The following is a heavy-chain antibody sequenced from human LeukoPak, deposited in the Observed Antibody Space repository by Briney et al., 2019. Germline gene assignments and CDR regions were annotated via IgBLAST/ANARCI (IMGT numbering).Heavy chain of an antibody. V-gene: IGHV3-66*01. Sequence: PGGSLRLSCAASGFTVSSNYMSWVRQAPGKGLEWVSVICSGGSTYYADSVKGRFTISRDNSKNTLYLQMNSLRAEDTAVYYCAREVQYYYDSSGYRASIWGQGTMVTVSS. CDR2: ICSGGST. CDR1: GFTVSSNY. J-gene: IGHJ3*02. CDR3: AREVQYYYDSSGYRASI. D-gene: IGHD3-22*01.